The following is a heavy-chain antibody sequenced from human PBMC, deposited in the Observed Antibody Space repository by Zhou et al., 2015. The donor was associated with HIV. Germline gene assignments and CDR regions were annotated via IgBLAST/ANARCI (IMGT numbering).Heavy chain of an antibody. V-gene: IGHV1-69*01. CDR3: ARSFDILTGYNKGDYYYYGMDV. Sequence: QVQLVQSGAEVKKPGSSVKVSCKASGGTFSSYAISWVRQAPGQGLEWMGGIIPIFGTANYAQKFQGRVTITADESTSTAYMELSSLRSEDTAVYYCARSFDILTGYNKGDYYYYGMDVWGQGTTVTVSS. D-gene: IGHD3-9*01. CDR1: GGTFSSYA. J-gene: IGHJ6*02. CDR2: IIPIFGTA.